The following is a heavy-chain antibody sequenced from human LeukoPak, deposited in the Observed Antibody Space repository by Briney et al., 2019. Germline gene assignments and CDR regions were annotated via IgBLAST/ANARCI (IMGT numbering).Heavy chain of an antibody. D-gene: IGHD3-22*01. Sequence: ASVKVSFKASGYTFTSYGISWVRQAPGQGVEWMGWISAYNGNTNYAQKLQGRVTMTTDTSTSTAYMELRSLRSDDTAVYYCGREGYYYDSSGSSIGSDYWGQGTLVTVSS. CDR1: GYTFTSYG. CDR3: GREGYYYDSSGSSIGSDY. J-gene: IGHJ4*02. V-gene: IGHV1-18*01. CDR2: ISAYNGNT.